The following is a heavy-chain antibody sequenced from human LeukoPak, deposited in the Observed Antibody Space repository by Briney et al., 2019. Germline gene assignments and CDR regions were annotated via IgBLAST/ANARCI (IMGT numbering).Heavy chain of an antibody. V-gene: IGHV1-24*01. J-gene: IGHJ5*02. CDR2: FDPEDGET. CDR3: ATVVGATLYNWFDP. D-gene: IGHD1-26*01. CDR1: GYTLTELS. Sequence: ASVKVSCKVSGYTLTELSMHWVRQAPGKGLEWMGGFDPEDGETIYAQKFQGRVTMTEDTSTDTAYMELSSLRSEDTAVYYCATVVGATLYNWFDPWGQGTLVTVSS.